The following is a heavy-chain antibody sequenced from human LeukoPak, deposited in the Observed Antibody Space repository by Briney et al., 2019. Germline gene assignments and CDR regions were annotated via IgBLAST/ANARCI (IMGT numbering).Heavy chain of an antibody. Sequence: ASVKVSCKASGYTFTAYYIHWVRQAPGQGLEWMGWINPNTGGTNFAQRFQGRVTMTRDTSINTAYMELSGLRSDDTAMYYCAREGAPQLSSCFDHWGQGTLVTVSS. CDR2: INPNTGGT. D-gene: IGHD1-1*01. V-gene: IGHV1-2*02. CDR1: GYTFTAYY. CDR3: AREGAPQLSSCFDH. J-gene: IGHJ4*02.